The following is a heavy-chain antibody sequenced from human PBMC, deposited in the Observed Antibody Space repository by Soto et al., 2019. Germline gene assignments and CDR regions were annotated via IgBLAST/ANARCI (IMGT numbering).Heavy chain of an antibody. Sequence: PGGSLRLSCAASGFTFSDFAMSWVRKAPGKGLEWVSTFTAAGRNTFYADSVKGRFTISRDNSRDTLFLQMNSLRADDAAVYYCARRARTATTNWGAFDIWGQGTMVTVSS. V-gene: IGHV3-23*01. CDR1: GFTFSDFA. J-gene: IGHJ3*02. D-gene: IGHD1-7*01. CDR3: ARRARTATTNWGAFDI. CDR2: FTAAGRNT.